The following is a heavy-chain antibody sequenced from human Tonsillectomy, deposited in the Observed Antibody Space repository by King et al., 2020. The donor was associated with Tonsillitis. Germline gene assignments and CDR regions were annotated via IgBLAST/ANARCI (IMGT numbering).Heavy chain of an antibody. CDR3: ARSPGASTSGWYPRKLYYFDF. D-gene: IGHD6-19*01. CDR2: ISYDGSNT. Sequence: VQLVESGGGVVQPGRSLRLSCAASGFTFNNYAMHWVRQAPGKGLEWVAIISYDGSNTYYADSVKGRFTISRDNSKNTLYLHMNNLRAEDTAMYYCARSPGASTSGWYPRKLYYFDFCGQGTLVTVSS. J-gene: IGHJ4*02. V-gene: IGHV3-30*04. CDR1: GFTFNNYA.